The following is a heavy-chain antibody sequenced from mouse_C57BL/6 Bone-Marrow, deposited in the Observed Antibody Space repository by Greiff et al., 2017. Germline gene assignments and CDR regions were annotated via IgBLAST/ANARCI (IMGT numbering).Heavy chain of an antibody. D-gene: IGHD1-1*01. J-gene: IGHJ3*01. CDR3: AIYYYGSTFAY. V-gene: IGHV1-76*01. Sequence: QVQLQQSGAELVRPGASVKLSCKASGYTFTDYYINWVKQRPGQGLEWIARIYPGSGNTYYNEKFKGKATLTAEKSSSTAYMQISSLTSEDSAVYFCAIYYYGSTFAYWGQGTLVTVSA. CDR1: GYTFTDYY. CDR2: IYPGSGNT.